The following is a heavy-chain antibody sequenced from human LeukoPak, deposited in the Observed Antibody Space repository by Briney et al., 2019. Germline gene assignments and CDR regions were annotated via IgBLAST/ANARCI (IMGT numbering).Heavy chain of an antibody. CDR1: GFTFSSYA. Sequence: GGSLRLSCAASGFTFSSYAMSWVRQAPGKGLEWVSAISGSGGSTYYADSVKGRFTISRDNSKNTLYLQMNSLRAEDTAVYYCAKDRGLVPAAMYRTDYWGQGTLVTVSS. J-gene: IGHJ4*02. D-gene: IGHD2-2*01. CDR2: ISGSGGST. CDR3: AKDRGLVPAAMYRTDY. V-gene: IGHV3-23*01.